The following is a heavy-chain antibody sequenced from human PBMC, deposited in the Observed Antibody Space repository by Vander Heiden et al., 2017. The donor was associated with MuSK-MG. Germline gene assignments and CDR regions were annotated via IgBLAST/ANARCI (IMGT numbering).Heavy chain of an antibody. CDR2: ISGSGGST. CDR3: APLMVRGVIRDY. CDR1: GFTFSSYA. Sequence: EVQLLASGGGLVQPGGSLSLSCAASGFTFSSYAMRWVRQAPGKGLEWVSAISGSGGSTYYADSVKGRFTISRDNSKNTLYLQMNSLRAEDTAVYYCAPLMVRGVIRDYWGQGTLVTVSS. J-gene: IGHJ4*02. D-gene: IGHD3-10*01. V-gene: IGHV3-23*01.